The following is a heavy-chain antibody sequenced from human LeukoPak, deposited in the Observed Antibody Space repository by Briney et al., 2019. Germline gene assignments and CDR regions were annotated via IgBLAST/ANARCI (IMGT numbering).Heavy chain of an antibody. V-gene: IGHV3-30*04. CDR2: ISYDGSNK. J-gene: IGHJ4*02. CDR3: ARDSGQQLVPDY. D-gene: IGHD6-13*01. CDR1: GFTFSSYA. Sequence: GRSLRLSCAASGFTFSSYAMHWVRQAPAKGLEWVAVISYDGSNKYYADSVKGRFTISRDNSKNTLYLQMNSLRAEDTAVYYCARDSGQQLVPDYWGQGTLVSVSS.